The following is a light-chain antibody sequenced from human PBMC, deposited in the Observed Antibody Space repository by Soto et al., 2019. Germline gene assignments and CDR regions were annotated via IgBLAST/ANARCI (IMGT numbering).Light chain of an antibody. Sequence: EIVLTQSPGTLSLSPGERATLSCRASQSLSSSYLAWYQQKPGQAPRLLIYGASSRATGVPDRFSGSGSGKEFHLTISSLEPENFAMYYCPQYYNSRTFGQGTKVDIK. J-gene: IGKJ1*01. CDR3: PQYYNSRT. V-gene: IGKV3-20*01. CDR2: GAS. CDR1: QSLSSSY.